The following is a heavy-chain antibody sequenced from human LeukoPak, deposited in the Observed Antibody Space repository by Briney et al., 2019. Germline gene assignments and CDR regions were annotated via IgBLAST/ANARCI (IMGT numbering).Heavy chain of an antibody. CDR3: AEVARRYYYDSSGPDDAFDI. CDR1: GFTFDDYS. V-gene: IGHV3-9*03. J-gene: IGHJ3*02. D-gene: IGHD3-22*01. Sequence: GRSLRLSCAASGFTFDDYSMHWVRQAPGKGLEWVSGISWNSGSIGYADSVKGRFTISRDNAKNSLYLQMNSLRAEDMALYYCAEVARRYYYDSSGPDDAFDIWGQGTMVTVSS. CDR2: ISWNSGSI.